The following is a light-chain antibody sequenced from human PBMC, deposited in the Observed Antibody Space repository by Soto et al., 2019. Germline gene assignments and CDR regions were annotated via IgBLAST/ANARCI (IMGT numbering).Light chain of an antibody. CDR1: SSNIGSNT. CDR2: SNN. J-gene: IGLJ1*01. CDR3: ATWDDSLNGGV. V-gene: IGLV1-44*01. Sequence: QSVLTQPPSASGTPGQRVTISCSGSSSNIGSNTVNWYQQLPGTAPQLLIYSNNQRPSGVPDRFSGSKSGTSASLAISGLQSEDEADYYCATWDDSLNGGVFGTGTKVTVL.